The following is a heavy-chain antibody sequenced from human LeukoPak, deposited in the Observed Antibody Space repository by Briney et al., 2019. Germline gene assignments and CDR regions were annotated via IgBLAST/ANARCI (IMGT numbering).Heavy chain of an antibody. CDR2: INPQNGDT. D-gene: IGHD3-10*01. V-gene: IGHV1-2*06. CDR3: ARGASGTLRSFDWLTQEPLDF. CDR1: GYSFSDHF. Sequence: GASVKVSCKASGYSFSDHFLHWVRLARGHVFQWMGRINPQNGDTSYSETFQDRVTMTRDTSTSTVYMHLNDLTSQDTALYFCARGASGTLRSFDWLTQEPLDFWGQGTPVTVSS. J-gene: IGHJ4*02.